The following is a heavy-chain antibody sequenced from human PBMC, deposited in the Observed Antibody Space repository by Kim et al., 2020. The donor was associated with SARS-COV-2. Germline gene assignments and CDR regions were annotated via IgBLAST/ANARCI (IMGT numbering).Heavy chain of an antibody. CDR3: TTDSRPVLWFGVNYYYGMDV. CDR1: GFTVSKAW. J-gene: IGHJ6*02. V-gene: IGHV3-15*01. CDR2: IKSKTDGGTT. Sequence: GGSLRLSCAASGFTVSKAWMSWVRQAPGKGLEWVGRIKSKTDGGTTDYAAPVKGRFTISRDDSKNTLYLQMNSRNTEDTTVYYCTTDSRPVLWFGVNYYYGMDVWGQGTTVTVSS. D-gene: IGHD3-10*01.